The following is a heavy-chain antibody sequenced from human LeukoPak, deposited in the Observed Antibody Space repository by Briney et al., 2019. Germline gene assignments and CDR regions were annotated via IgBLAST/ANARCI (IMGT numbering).Heavy chain of an antibody. CDR1: GFTFSDYY. Sequence: GGSLRLSCAASGFTFSDYYMSWIRQAPGKGLEWVSYISSSGSTIYYADSVKGRFTISRDNAKNSLYLQMNSLRAEDTAVYYCARTPYDILAGYYWVVGDFYYWGQGTLVTVSS. J-gene: IGHJ4*02. D-gene: IGHD3-9*01. CDR2: ISSSGSTI. CDR3: ARTPYDILAGYYWVVGDFYY. V-gene: IGHV3-11*04.